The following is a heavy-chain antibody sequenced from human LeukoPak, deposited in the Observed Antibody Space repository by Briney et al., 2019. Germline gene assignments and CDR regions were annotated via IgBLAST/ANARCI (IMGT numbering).Heavy chain of an antibody. CDR2: ISSDSNHR. CDR3: ARVAFGLYVMDV. D-gene: IGHD3-3*01. J-gene: IGHJ6*02. CDR1: GFTFSTYS. Sequence: GGSLRLSCAASGFTFSTYSMSWVRQAPGKGLGWVSSISSDSNHRFYADSLKGRFTISRDNAKNSLYLQLIGLGAEDTAVYYCARVAFGLYVMDVWGQGTTVTVSS. V-gene: IGHV3-21*01.